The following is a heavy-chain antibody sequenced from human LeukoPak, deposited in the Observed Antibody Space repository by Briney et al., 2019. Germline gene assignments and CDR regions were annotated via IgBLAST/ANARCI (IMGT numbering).Heavy chain of an antibody. J-gene: IGHJ3*02. Sequence: ASVKVSCKVSGYTLTELSMHWVRQAPGKGLEWMGGFDPEDGETIYAQKFQGRVTITADESTSTAYMELSSLRSEDTAVYYCASRGNLSGPYAFDIWGPGTMVTVSP. CDR1: GYTLTELS. CDR3: ASRGNLSGPYAFDI. D-gene: IGHD3-22*01. V-gene: IGHV1-24*01. CDR2: FDPEDGET.